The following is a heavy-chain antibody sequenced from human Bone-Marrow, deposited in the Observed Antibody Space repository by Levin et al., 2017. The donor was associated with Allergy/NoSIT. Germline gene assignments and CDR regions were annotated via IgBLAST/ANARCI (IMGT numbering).Heavy chain of an antibody. V-gene: IGHV7-4-1*02. CDR2: INTNTGNP. J-gene: IGHJ4*02. CDR1: GYTFTSYA. CDR3: AREPEGFVVVPAAIRAKFDY. Sequence: ASVKVSCKASGYTFTSYAMNWVRQAPGQGLEWMGWINTNTGNPTYAQGFTGRFVFSLDTSVSTAYLQISSLKAEDTAVYYCAREPEGFVVVPAAIRAKFDYWGQGTLVTVSS. D-gene: IGHD2-2*01.